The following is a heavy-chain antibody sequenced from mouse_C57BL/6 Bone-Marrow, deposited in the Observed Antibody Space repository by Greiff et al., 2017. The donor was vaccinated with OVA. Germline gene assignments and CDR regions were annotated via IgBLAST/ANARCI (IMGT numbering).Heavy chain of an antibody. V-gene: IGHV8-12*01. D-gene: IGHD4-1*01. CDR3: ARRANWYYFDY. Sequence: QVTLKESGPGILQSSQTLSLTCSFSGFSLSTSGMGVSWIRQPSGKGLEWLAHIYWDDDKRYNPSLKSRLTISKDTSRNQVFLKITSVDTADTATYYCARRANWYYFDYWGQGTTLTVSS. CDR2: IYWDDDK. J-gene: IGHJ2*01. CDR1: GFSLSTSGMG.